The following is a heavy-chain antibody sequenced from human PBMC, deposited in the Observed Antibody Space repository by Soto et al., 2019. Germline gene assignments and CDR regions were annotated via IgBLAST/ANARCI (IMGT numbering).Heavy chain of an antibody. V-gene: IGHV3-48*02. CDR3: ARDNGLAGSFDP. Sequence: GSLRLSCAASGFTFSTYSMNRVRQAPGKGLEWVSYISYTSSTIYYADSVKGRFTISRDNAKNSLFLQMHSLRDEDTAVYYCARDNGLAGSFDPWGQGTLVTVSS. CDR1: GFTFSTYS. D-gene: IGHD2-21*01. J-gene: IGHJ5*02. CDR2: ISYTSSTI.